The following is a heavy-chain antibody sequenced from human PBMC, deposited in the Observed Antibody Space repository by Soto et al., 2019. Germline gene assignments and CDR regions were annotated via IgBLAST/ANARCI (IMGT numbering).Heavy chain of an antibody. V-gene: IGHV1-46*03. J-gene: IGHJ4*02. CDR3: SRVDPGETSPFDH. CDR1: GYIFTSYY. D-gene: IGHD3-10*01. CDR2: INPFDGSR. Sequence: ASVKVSCKASGYIFTSYYIHWVRQAPGQGLEWMGWINPFDGSRMFAQSFQGRVTMTRDTSTSTVYMEVSILRSEDTAVYYCSRVDPGETSPFDHWGQ.